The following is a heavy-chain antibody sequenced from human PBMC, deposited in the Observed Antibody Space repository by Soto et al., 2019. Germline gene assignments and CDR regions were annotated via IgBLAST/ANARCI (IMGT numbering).Heavy chain of an antibody. D-gene: IGHD3-3*01. CDR1: GDSVSSNSAA. CDR3: ARVRSGFGGITIFGVVIPFDAFDI. Sequence: SQTLSLTCAISGDSVSSNSAAWNWIRQSPSRGLEWLGRTYYRSKWYNDYAVSVKSRITINPDTSKNQFSLQPNSVTPEDTAVYYCARVRSGFGGITIFGVVIPFDAFDIWGQGTMVTVSS. CDR2: TYYRSKWYN. J-gene: IGHJ3*02. V-gene: IGHV6-1*01.